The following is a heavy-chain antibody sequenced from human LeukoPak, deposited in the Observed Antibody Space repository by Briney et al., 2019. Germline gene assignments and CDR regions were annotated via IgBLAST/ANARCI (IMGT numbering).Heavy chain of an antibody. CDR1: GYTLTDNH. V-gene: IGHV1-2*02. CDR2: IDPNSGVT. CDR3: ARELGINAFDV. D-gene: IGHD7-27*01. Sequence: ASVKVSXKASGYTLTDNHLYWVRQAPGQGLEWMGWIDPNSGVTNFAQNFQGRLTMTRDTSINTAYMELSRLTPDDTTVYYCARELGINAFDVWGQGTMVTVSS. J-gene: IGHJ3*01.